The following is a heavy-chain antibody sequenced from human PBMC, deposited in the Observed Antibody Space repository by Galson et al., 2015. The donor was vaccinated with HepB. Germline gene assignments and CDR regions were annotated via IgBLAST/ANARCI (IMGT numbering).Heavy chain of an antibody. Sequence: SLRLSCAASGFTFSSSSMNWVRQAPGKGLEWVSSISSSSSYIYYADSVKGRFTISRDNAKNSLYLQMNSLRAEDTAVYYCARGGGDFWSGDAFDIWGQGTMVTVSS. V-gene: IGHV3-21*01. CDR3: ARGGGDFWSGDAFDI. J-gene: IGHJ3*02. D-gene: IGHD3-3*01. CDR2: ISSSSSYI. CDR1: GFTFSSSS.